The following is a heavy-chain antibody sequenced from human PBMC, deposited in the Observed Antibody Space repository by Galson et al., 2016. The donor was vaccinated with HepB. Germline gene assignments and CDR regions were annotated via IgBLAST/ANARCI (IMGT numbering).Heavy chain of an antibody. Sequence: QSGAEVKKPGESLKISCKGSGYTFTRFWIGWVRQTPGKGLEWMGTIYPGDSDTRYSPSFQGQVTISADKSVNTAYLQWSSLKASDTAMFFCARALMGDTFVTAGLPEYFFDFWGQGSLVTVSS. D-gene: IGHD2-8*01. CDR1: GYTFTRFW. J-gene: IGHJ4*02. CDR3: ARALMGDTFVTAGLPEYFFDF. V-gene: IGHV5-51*01. CDR2: IYPGDSDT.